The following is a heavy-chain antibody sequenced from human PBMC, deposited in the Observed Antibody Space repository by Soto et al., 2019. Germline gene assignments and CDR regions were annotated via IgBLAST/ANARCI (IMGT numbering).Heavy chain of an antibody. CDR1: GFTFSNAW. Sequence: GGSLRLSCAASGFTFSNAWMNWVRQAPGKGLEWVGRIKSKTDGGTTDYAAPVKGRFTISRDDSKNTLYLQMNSLKTEDTAVYYCTTGNVVVPAAREGYYYYYYGMAVWGQGTTVTVSS. J-gene: IGHJ6*02. D-gene: IGHD2-2*01. V-gene: IGHV3-15*07. CDR3: TTGNVVVPAAREGYYYYYYGMAV. CDR2: IKSKTDGGTT.